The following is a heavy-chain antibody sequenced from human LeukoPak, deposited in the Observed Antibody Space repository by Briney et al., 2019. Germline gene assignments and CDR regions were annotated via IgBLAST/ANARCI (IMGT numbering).Heavy chain of an antibody. D-gene: IGHD6-13*01. Sequence: GGSLRRSCVASGFTFSNYGMHWVRQAPGKGLEWVAVISYDGRHKYYADSVKGRFTISRDNYKNTLYLQMNSLRAEDTSMYYCARVPSIAAVGIRLDYWGQGTLVTVSS. CDR3: ARVPSIAAVGIRLDY. J-gene: IGHJ4*02. V-gene: IGHV3-30*03. CDR1: GFTFSNYG. CDR2: ISYDGRHK.